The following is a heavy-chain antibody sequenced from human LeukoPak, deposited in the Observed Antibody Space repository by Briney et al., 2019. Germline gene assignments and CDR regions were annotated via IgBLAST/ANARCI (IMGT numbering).Heavy chain of an antibody. CDR1: GFTFSSYA. J-gene: IGHJ4*02. D-gene: IGHD5-24*01. Sequence: QSGGSLRLSCAASGFTFSSYAMNWVRQAPGKGLEWVSYISSSGSTIYYADSVKGRFTISRDNAKNSLYLQMNSLRAEDTAVYYCARSPSGDGYDYWGQGTLVTVSS. V-gene: IGHV3-48*03. CDR3: ARSPSGDGYDY. CDR2: ISSSGSTI.